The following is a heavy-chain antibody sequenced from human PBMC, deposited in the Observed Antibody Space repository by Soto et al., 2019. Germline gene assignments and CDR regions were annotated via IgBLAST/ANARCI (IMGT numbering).Heavy chain of an antibody. J-gene: IGHJ5*02. CDR1: GGSINDDTYY. CDR3: ARVDCTSPGRVPLDP. V-gene: IGHV4-39*02. CDR2: VYYSGTS. D-gene: IGHD2-8*01. Sequence: QLQESGPRLVKPSEILSLTCTVSGGSINDDTYYWGWIRQPPRKGLKWIGSVYYSGTSSYNPSIESRGTMPVAESRKRLALRVRSVTAADTAVYYCARVDCTSPGRVPLDPWGQGTLVIVSS.